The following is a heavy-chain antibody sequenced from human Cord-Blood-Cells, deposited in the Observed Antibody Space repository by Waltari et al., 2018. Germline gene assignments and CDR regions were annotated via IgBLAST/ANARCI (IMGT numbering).Heavy chain of an antibody. CDR2: IKQDGSEK. V-gene: IGHV3-7*01. D-gene: IGHD4-17*01. CDR1: GLPFSTLW. J-gene: IGHJ4*02. CDR3: ASETTVTSFDY. Sequence: EVQLVESGGGWVQPGGSLGLSWAASGLPFSTLWLSWVRQAPGKGLEWVANIKQDGSEKYYVDSVKGRFTISRDNAKNSLYLQMNSLRAEDTAVYYCASETTVTSFDYWGQGTLVTVSS.